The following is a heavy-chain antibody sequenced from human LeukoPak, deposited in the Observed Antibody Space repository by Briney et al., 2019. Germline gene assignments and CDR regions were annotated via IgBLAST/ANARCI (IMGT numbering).Heavy chain of an antibody. CDR1: GFTFSNAW. Sequence: GGSLRLSWAASGFTFSNAWMSWVRQAPGKGLEWVGRIKSKTDGGTPAYGAAVKGRSTISRDDSKNTLYLQMNSLKIEDTAVYYCTTNIVGACAAFDIWGQGTMVTVSS. CDR2: IKSKTDGGTP. CDR3: TTNIVGACAAFDI. J-gene: IGHJ3*02. D-gene: IGHD1-26*01. V-gene: IGHV3-15*01.